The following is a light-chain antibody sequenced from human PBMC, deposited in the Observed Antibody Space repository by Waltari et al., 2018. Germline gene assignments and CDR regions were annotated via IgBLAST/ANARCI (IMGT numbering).Light chain of an antibody. CDR1: QSIDSS. Sequence: ETVVTQSPATLSMSPGERATLSCRTSQSIDSSLAWYQQRPGQAPRLLIYRASTRATGIPDRFSGSGSETEFTLTIGSLQSEDVAVYYCQQYNNWPPGTFGQGTRLEI. CDR2: RAS. CDR3: QQYNNWPPGT. V-gene: IGKV3-15*01. J-gene: IGKJ1*01.